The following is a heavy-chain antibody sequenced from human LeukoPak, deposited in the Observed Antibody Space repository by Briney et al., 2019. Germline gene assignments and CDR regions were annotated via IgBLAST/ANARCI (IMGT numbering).Heavy chain of an antibody. J-gene: IGHJ5*02. CDR3: ARAPHGMVRGVSWFDP. V-gene: IGHV1-69*02. CDR1: GGTFSSHT. Sequence: SVKVSCKAFGGTFSSHTISWVRQAPGQGLEWMGRIIPILGIANYAQKFQGRVTITADKSTSTAYMELSSLRSEDTAVYYCARAPHGMVRGVSWFDPWGQGTLVTVSS. D-gene: IGHD3-10*01. CDR2: IIPILGIA.